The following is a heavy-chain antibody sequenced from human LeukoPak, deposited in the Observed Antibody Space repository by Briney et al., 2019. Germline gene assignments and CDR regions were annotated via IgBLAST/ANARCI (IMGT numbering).Heavy chain of an antibody. V-gene: IGHV4-39*02. CDR2: IFYSGST. CDR1: GGSISSSSYY. CDR3: ATDGKYYSSGDY. D-gene: IGHD6-19*01. Sequence: KPSETLSLTCTVSGGSISSSSYYWGWIRQPTGKGLDWIGNIFYSGSTYYNPSLKSRVTISVDTSKNQFSLKLSSVTAADTAVYYCATDGKYYSSGDYWGQGTLVTVSS. J-gene: IGHJ4*02.